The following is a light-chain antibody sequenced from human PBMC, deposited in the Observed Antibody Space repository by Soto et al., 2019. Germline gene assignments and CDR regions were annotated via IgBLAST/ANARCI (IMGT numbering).Light chain of an antibody. Sequence: DIQMTQSPSTLSASVGDRVTITCRASQSISGWLAWYQQKPGKAPKLLIYDASSLESGVPSRFSGSGSGTEFTLTISCLQPDDFATYYFQQYNSYSGTFGPGTKVDIK. CDR2: DAS. V-gene: IGKV1-5*01. CDR1: QSISGW. CDR3: QQYNSYSGT. J-gene: IGKJ3*01.